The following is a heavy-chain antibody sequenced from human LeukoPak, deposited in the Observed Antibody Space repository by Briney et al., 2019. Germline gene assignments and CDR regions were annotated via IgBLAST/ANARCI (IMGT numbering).Heavy chain of an antibody. CDR2: IYPGDSDT. D-gene: IGHD2-15*01. V-gene: IGHV5-51*01. CDR1: GYSFTSYW. J-gene: IGHJ4*02. Sequence: GESLKISCKGSGYSFTSYWIGWVRQMPGKGLEWMGIIYPGDSDTRYSPSFRGQVTISADKSISTAYLQWSSLKASDTAMYYCARRPGYCSGGSCYPHYFDYWGQGTLVTVSS. CDR3: ARRPGYCSGGSCYPHYFDY.